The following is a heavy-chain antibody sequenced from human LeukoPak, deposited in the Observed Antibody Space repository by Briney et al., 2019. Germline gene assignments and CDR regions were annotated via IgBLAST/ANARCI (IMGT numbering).Heavy chain of an antibody. D-gene: IGHD2-15*01. CDR3: AKAYLRDIVVVVAAPTYYYGMDV. V-gene: IGHV3-23*01. J-gene: IGHJ6*02. CDR1: GFTFSSYA. Sequence: GGSLRLSCAASGFTFSSYAMSWVRQAPGKGLEWVSAISGSGGSTYYADSVKGRFTISRDNSKNTLYRQMNSLRAEDTAVYYCAKAYLRDIVVVVAAPTYYYGMDVWGQGTTVTVSS. CDR2: ISGSGGST.